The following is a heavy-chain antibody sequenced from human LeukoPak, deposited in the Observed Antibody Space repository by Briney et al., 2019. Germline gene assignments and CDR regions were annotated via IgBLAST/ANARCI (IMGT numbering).Heavy chain of an antibody. V-gene: IGHV3-30*02. J-gene: IGHJ4*02. CDR2: VEYDGSEE. CDR1: GFSFSTYA. D-gene: IGHD2-2*01. Sequence: PGASLRLSCAAPGFSFSTYAMHWVRPAPAKGLEGVRFVEYDGSEEYYADSVKGRFTISRDNSKNTLYLQMDSLRGEDTAVYYCAGKAAAYYFVYWGQGTLVTVSS. CDR3: AGKAAAYYFVY.